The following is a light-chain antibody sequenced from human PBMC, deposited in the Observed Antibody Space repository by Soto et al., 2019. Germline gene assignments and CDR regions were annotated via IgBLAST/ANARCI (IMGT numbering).Light chain of an antibody. J-gene: IGKJ2*01. Sequence: DIQMSQSPSSLSASVGDRVTITCRERQCVSAYLIWYQQRQVRAPQPLIFAASNLLRGVPSRFSGSGSGTNFTVTINRLQHECFAICYCQQSYRTPFTFGQGTKLET. CDR3: QQSYRTPFT. CDR1: QCVSAY. V-gene: IGKV1-39*01. CDR2: AAS.